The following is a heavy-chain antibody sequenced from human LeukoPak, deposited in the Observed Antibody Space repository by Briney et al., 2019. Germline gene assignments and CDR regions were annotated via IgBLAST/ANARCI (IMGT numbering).Heavy chain of an antibody. V-gene: IGHV3-72*01. CDR1: GFTFIDHY. CDR3: ARRNSVTQGLDN. CDR2: IRNKASSYTT. Sequence: GGSLRLSCAASGFTFIDHYMDWVRQPPGKGLEWIGRIRNKASSYTTEYAASVKGRFTVSRDDSKNSLFLQMNSLESEDTAVYYCARRNSVTQGLDNWGQGTLVTVSS. D-gene: IGHD5/OR15-5a*01. J-gene: IGHJ4*02.